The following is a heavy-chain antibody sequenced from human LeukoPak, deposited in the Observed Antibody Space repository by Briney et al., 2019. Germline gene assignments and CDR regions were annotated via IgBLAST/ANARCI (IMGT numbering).Heavy chain of an antibody. D-gene: IGHD4-11*01. V-gene: IGHV4-59*01. CDR1: GGSISSYY. CDR3: AKVTPYSNYGFSAFDI. CDR2: IYYSGST. J-gene: IGHJ3*02. Sequence: SETLSLTCTVSGGSISSYYWSWIRQPPGKGLEWIGYIYYSGSTNYNPSLKSRVTISVDTSKNQFSLKLSSVTAADTAVYYCAKVTPYSNYGFSAFDIWGQGTMVTVSS.